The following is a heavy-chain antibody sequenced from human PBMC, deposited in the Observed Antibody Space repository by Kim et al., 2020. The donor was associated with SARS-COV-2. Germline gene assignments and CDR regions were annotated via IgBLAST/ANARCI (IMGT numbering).Heavy chain of an antibody. CDR2: INHSGST. V-gene: IGHV4-34*01. CDR3: ARGPVVVPAAIAYSALRGAWFDP. Sequence: SETLSLTCAVYGGSFSGYYWSWIRQPPGKGLEWIGEINHSGSTNYNPSLKSRVTISVDTSKNQFSLKLSSVTAADTAVYYCARGPVVVPAAIAYSALRGAWFDPWGQGTLVTVSS. CDR1: GGSFSGYY. J-gene: IGHJ5*02. D-gene: IGHD2-2*01.